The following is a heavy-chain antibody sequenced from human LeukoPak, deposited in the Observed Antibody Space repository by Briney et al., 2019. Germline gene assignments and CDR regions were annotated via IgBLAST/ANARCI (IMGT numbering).Heavy chain of an antibody. CDR3: AKDLAFCSGGSCAY. Sequence: GGSLRLSCAASGFTFSSYGMHWVRQAPGKGLEWVAMIWSDGGAKYYADSVKGRFTISRDNSKNTLSLQMNSLRVEDTAVYYCAKDLAFCSGGSCAYWGQGSLVTVSS. J-gene: IGHJ4*02. D-gene: IGHD2-15*01. CDR1: GFTFSSYG. V-gene: IGHV3-30*02. CDR2: IWSDGGAK.